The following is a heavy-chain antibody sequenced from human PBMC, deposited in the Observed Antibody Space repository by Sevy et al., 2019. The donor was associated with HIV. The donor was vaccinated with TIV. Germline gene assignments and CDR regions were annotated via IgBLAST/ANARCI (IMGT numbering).Heavy chain of an antibody. V-gene: IGHV3-7*03. CDR1: GFTFSNYW. D-gene: IGHD2-21*02. J-gene: IGHJ5*02. CDR3: ARAHIRCSGDDCSPGWFDP. CDR2: IKEDGSEK. Sequence: GGSLRLSCAASGFTFSNYWMSWVRQAPGKGLEWVANIKEDGSEKNYVDSVKGRSTISRDNAKNSLYLQMNSLTAEDTAMYYCARAHIRCSGDDCSPGWFDPWGHGPLVTVSS.